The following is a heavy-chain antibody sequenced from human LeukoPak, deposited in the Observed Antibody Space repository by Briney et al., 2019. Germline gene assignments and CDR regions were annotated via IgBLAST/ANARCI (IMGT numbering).Heavy chain of an antibody. CDR1: GYTFTSHY. D-gene: IGHD6-19*01. J-gene: IGHJ4*02. V-gene: IGHV1-46*01. Sequence: ASVTVSCKAFGYTFTSHYLHWVRQAPGQGLEWMGMIYPSGGTTDYPPKFQGRVTMTRDTSTSTVYMEVSSLRSEDTAVYFCARDGLAGTFYFDYWGQGTLVTVSS. CDR3: ARDGLAGTFYFDY. CDR2: IYPSGGTT.